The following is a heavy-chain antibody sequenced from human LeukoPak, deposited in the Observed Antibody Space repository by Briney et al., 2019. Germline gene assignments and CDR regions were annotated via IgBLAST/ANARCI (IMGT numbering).Heavy chain of an antibody. CDR2: ISGSGGST. J-gene: IGHJ3*02. D-gene: IGHD2-15*01. Sequence: PGGSLRLSCAASGFTFSSYAMSWVRQAPGKGLEWVSAISGSGGSTYYADSVKGRFTISRDNSKNTLYLQMNSLRAEDTAVYYCARDLTGYCSGGSCYHDDAFDIWGQGTMVTVSS. CDR3: ARDLTGYCSGGSCYHDDAFDI. V-gene: IGHV3-23*01. CDR1: GFTFSSYA.